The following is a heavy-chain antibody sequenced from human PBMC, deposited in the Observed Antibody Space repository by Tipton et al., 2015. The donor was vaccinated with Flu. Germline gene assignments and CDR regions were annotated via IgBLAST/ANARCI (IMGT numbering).Heavy chain of an antibody. CDR1: GGSISPYY. V-gene: IGHV4-59*01. CDR3: ASGKFDESAREGFFGY. J-gene: IGHJ4*02. D-gene: IGHD5-24*01. CDR2: VSDTGTT. Sequence: TLSLTCTVSGGSISPYYWNWIRQPPGRGLEWIGYYVSDTGTTDYNPSLRSRVAISEDTSTNQFFLKLSSVTAADTAVYYCASGKFDESAREGFFGYWGQGILVTVSS.